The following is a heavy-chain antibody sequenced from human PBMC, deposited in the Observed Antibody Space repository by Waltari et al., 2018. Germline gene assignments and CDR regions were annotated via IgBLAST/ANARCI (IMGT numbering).Heavy chain of an antibody. Sequence: QVQLVQSGAEVKKPGSSVKVSCKASGGTFSSYAISWVRQAPGQGLEWMGGINPSLVQPNYRQKYQGRVAVSEGDSTSTADMELGSLRSEDTAVYYWARDLSDYYGSGSYYYYYYGMDVWGQGTTVTVSS. CDR2: INPSLVQP. CDR3: ARDLSDYYGSGSYYYYYYGMDV. CDR1: GGTFSSYA. D-gene: IGHD3-10*01. V-gene: IGHV1-69*01. J-gene: IGHJ6*02.